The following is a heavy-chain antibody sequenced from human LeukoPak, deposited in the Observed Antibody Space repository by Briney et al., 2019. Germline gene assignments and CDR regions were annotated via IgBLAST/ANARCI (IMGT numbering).Heavy chain of an antibody. CDR3: ARRRVRGVIDY. V-gene: IGHV4-34*01. CDR2: INHSGST. J-gene: IGHJ4*02. D-gene: IGHD3-10*01. Sequence: SETLSLTCAVYGGSFSGYYWSWIRQPPGKGLEWIGEINHSGSTNYNPSLKSRVTISVDTSKNQFSLKLSSVTAADTAVYYCARRRVRGVIDYWGQGTLVTVSS. CDR1: GGSFSGYY.